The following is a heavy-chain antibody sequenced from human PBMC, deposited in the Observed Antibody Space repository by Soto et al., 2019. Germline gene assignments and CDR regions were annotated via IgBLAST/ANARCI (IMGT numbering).Heavy chain of an antibody. CDR1: GDYLSSGNKY. D-gene: IGHD3-16*01. CDR3: ARVPSPFDYYYAMDV. CDR2: IFSSGTT. V-gene: IGHV4-30-4*02. J-gene: IGHJ6*02. Sequence: SDTLYLNCTVFGDYLSSGNKYWSWIRQPPGRGLEWIGYIFSSGTTYYNPSLKSRLTMSLDASQNQFSLKLNSLTDADTAVYFCARVPSPFDYYYAMDVWGQGTTVTVSS.